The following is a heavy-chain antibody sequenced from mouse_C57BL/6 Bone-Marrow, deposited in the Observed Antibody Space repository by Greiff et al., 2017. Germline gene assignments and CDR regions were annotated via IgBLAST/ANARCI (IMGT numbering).Heavy chain of an antibody. V-gene: IGHV2-2*01. CDR3: AIYYYGSSSGRYYFDY. J-gene: IGHJ2*01. Sequence: VQLQESGPGLVQPSQSLSITCTVSGFSLTSYGVHWVRQSPGKGLEWLGVIWSGGSTDYNAAFISRLSISKDNSKSQVFFKMNSLQADDTAIYYCAIYYYGSSSGRYYFDYWGQGTTLTVSS. D-gene: IGHD1-1*01. CDR2: IWSGGST. CDR1: GFSLTSYG.